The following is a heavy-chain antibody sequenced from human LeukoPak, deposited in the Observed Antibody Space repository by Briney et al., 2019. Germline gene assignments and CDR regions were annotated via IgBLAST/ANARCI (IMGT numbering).Heavy chain of an antibody. J-gene: IGHJ6*02. Sequence: SETLSLTCAVYGGSFSGYYWSWIRRPPGKGLEWIGEINHSGSTNYNPSLKSRVTISVDTSKNQFSLKLSSVTAADTAVYYCAGIVVVPAAIRDGMDVWGQGTTVTVSS. CDR2: INHSGST. CDR1: GGSFSGYY. D-gene: IGHD2-2*02. V-gene: IGHV4-34*01. CDR3: AGIVVVPAAIRDGMDV.